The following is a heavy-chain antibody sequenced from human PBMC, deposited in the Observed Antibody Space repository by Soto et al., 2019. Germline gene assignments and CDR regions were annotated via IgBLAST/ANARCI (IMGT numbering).Heavy chain of an antibody. Sequence: ASVKVSCKASGYIFTSYGISWVRQAPGQGLEWMGWISAYNGNTNYAQKLQGRVTMTTDTSTSTAYMELRSLRSDDTAVYYCARGPHSPYCTNGVCYFPYWGQGTLVTVSS. CDR1: GYIFTSYG. D-gene: IGHD2-8*01. CDR2: ISAYNGNT. V-gene: IGHV1-18*01. CDR3: ARGPHSPYCTNGVCYFPY. J-gene: IGHJ4*02.